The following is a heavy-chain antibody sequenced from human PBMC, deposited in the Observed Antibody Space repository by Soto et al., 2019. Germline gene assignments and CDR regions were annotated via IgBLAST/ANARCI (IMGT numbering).Heavy chain of an antibody. CDR3: ARDGAGLADDLDC. J-gene: IGHJ4*02. D-gene: IGHD1-1*01. CDR2: INVANGNT. V-gene: IGHV1-3*01. CDR1: GYIFTSYH. Sequence: QVQLVQSGAEVKKPGASVKISCEASGYIFTSYHMHWVRQAPGQRLEWMGMINVANGNTKYPQKFQSRVTITGDTSARAAYMELGSLTSEDTAVYYGARDGAGLADDLDCWGQGTLVTVSS.